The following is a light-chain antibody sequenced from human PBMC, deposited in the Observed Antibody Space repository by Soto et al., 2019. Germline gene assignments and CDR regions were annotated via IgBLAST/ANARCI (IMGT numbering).Light chain of an antibody. Sequence: SYELTQPPSVSVSPGQPASITCSGDALPKQYAYWYPQKPGQAPVLVIYKDSERPSGIPERFSGSSSGTTVTLTISGVQAEDEADYYCQSADSSGNHVVFGVGTKLTVL. CDR1: ALPKQY. V-gene: IGLV3-25*03. CDR2: KDS. CDR3: QSADSSGNHVV. J-gene: IGLJ2*01.